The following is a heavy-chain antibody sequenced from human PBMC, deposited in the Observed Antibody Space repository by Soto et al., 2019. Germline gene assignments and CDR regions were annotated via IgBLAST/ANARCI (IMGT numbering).Heavy chain of an antibody. D-gene: IGHD6-19*01. CDR2: IIPIFGTA. Sequence: QVQLVQSGAEVKKPGSSVKVSCKASGGTFSSYAISWVRQAPGQGLEWMGGIIPIFGTANYAQKFQGRVTITADKSTSTAYMELSSLRSEDTAVYYCAREAGEGSWLPPYGMDVWGQGTTVIVSS. V-gene: IGHV1-69*06. J-gene: IGHJ6*02. CDR1: GGTFSSYA. CDR3: AREAGEGSWLPPYGMDV.